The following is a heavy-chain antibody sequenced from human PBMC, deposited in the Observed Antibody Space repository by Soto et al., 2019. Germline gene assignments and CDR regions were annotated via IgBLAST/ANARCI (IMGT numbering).Heavy chain of an antibody. V-gene: IGHV1-3*01. CDR3: ARSRLTRQLVDY. Sequence: ASVKVSYKASGYTFTSYAMHWVRQAPGQRLEWMGWINAGNGNTKYSQKFQGRVTITRDTSASTAYMELSSLRSEDTAVYYCARSRLTRQLVDYWGQGTLVTVSS. CDR2: INAGNGNT. D-gene: IGHD6-6*01. CDR1: GYTFTSYA. J-gene: IGHJ4*02.